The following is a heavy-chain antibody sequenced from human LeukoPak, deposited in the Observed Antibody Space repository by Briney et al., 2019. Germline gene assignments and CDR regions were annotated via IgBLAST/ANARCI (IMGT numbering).Heavy chain of an antibody. CDR2: IYYSGNT. Sequence: SETLSLTCTVSGGSISNYYWGWIRQAPGKGLEWIGSIYYSGNTYYNSSLKSRVTISVDTSKNQFSLKLSSVTAADTAVYYCARYSSSGSFDYWGQGTLVTVSS. V-gene: IGHV4-39*07. CDR3: ARYSSSGSFDY. CDR1: GGSISNYY. D-gene: IGHD6-19*01. J-gene: IGHJ4*02.